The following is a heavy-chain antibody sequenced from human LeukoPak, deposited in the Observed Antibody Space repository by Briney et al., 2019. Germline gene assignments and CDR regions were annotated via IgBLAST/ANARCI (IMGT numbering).Heavy chain of an antibody. CDR1: GYTFTGYY. J-gene: IGHJ5*02. CDR3: AGGVVAATAFDP. Sequence: ASVKVSCKASGYTFTGYYMHWVRQAPGQGLEWMGWINPNSGGTSYAQKFQGRVTMTRDTSISTAYMELSRLRSDDTAVYYCAGGVVAATAFDPWGQGTLVTVSS. CDR2: INPNSGGT. V-gene: IGHV1-2*02. D-gene: IGHD2-15*01.